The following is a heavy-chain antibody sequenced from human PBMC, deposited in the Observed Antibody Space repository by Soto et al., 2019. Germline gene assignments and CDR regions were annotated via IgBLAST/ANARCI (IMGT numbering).Heavy chain of an antibody. Sequence: GGSLILSCAASGFTFSSYAMSWVRQAPGKGLEWVSAISGSGGSTYYADSVKGRFTISRDNSRNTLYLQMNSLRAEDTAVYYCARGNIGAWFDPWGQGTLVTVSS. V-gene: IGHV3-23*01. J-gene: IGHJ5*02. CDR1: GFTFSSYA. CDR2: ISGSGGST. CDR3: ARGNIGAWFDP. D-gene: IGHD2-15*01.